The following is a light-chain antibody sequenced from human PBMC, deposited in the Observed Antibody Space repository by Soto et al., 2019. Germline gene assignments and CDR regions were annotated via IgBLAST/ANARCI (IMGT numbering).Light chain of an antibody. Sequence: EIVLTQSPATLSLSPGERATLSCRASQSVSSYLAWYQQKPGQAHRLLIYDASNWAIGIPARCSASGSGTDFTLTISRLEPEDFAVYYCQQRYNWPPITFGQGKRLE. CDR2: DAS. V-gene: IGKV3-11*01. CDR3: QQRYNWPPIT. J-gene: IGKJ5*01. CDR1: QSVSSY.